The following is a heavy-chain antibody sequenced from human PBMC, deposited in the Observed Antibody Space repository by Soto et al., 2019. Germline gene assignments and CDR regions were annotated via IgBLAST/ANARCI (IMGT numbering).Heavy chain of an antibody. CDR2: IIPLFGTA. D-gene: IGHD5-18*01. CDR3: ASNTAMVTKLDY. V-gene: IGHV1-69*12. CDR1: GGTFSSYA. J-gene: IGHJ4*02. Sequence: QVQLVQSGAEVKKPGSSVKVSCKASGGTFSSYAISWVRQAPGQGLEWMGGIIPLFGTANYAQKFQGRVTITEDESTSTAYMELSSLRSEDTAVYYCASNTAMVTKLDYWGQGTLVTVSS.